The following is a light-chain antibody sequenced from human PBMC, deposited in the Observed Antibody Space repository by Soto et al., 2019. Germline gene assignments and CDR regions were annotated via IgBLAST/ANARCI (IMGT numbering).Light chain of an antibody. V-gene: IGKV1-17*01. CDR3: QQLNSYPLT. CDR1: QGIRND. Sequence: DIQMTQSPSSVSASVGDRFTITSLASQGIRNDLGWYQQKPGQAPKRLIYAASSLQSGVPSRFSGSGSGTEFTLTIISLQPEDLATYFCQQLNSYPLTFGGGPKVDIK. J-gene: IGKJ4*01. CDR2: AAS.